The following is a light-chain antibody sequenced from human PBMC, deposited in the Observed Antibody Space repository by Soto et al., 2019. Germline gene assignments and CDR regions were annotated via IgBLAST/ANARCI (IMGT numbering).Light chain of an antibody. V-gene: IGLV1-40*01. J-gene: IGLJ2*01. CDR3: QSYDSSLSGLDVV. Sequence: QSVLTQPPSVSGAPGQRVTISCTGSSSNIGAGYDVHWYQQLPGTAPKLLIYGNSNRPSGVPDRFSGSKSGTSAYLAITGLQAGDEADYDCQSYDSSLSGLDVVFGGGTKLTV. CDR2: GNS. CDR1: SSNIGAGYD.